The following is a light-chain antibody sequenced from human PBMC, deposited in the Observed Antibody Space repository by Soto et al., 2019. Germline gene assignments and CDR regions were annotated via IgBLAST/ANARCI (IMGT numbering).Light chain of an antibody. CDR1: LTVFRN. CDR3: QQYDDWPRT. Sequence: ETVMTQSPATLSVSPGETATLSCRASLTVFRNLAWYQQKPGQAPRLLIYDTSTRATGVPARFSGSGSGTEFTLTISSLQSEDFAVYYCQQYDDWPRTFGQGTKVDIK. V-gene: IGKV3-15*01. CDR2: DTS. J-gene: IGKJ1*01.